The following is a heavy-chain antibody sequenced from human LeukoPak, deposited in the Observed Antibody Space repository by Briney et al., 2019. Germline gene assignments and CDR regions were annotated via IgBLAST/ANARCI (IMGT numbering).Heavy chain of an antibody. V-gene: IGHV5-51*01. CDR2: IYPGDFDT. CDR3: ARLDPAARYFDY. Sequence: GESLQISCKGSGYSFTSYWIGWVRPLRGKGLEWMGIIYPGDFDTRYSPSFQGQVTISADKSISTAYLQWSSLKASDTAMYYCARLDPAARYFDYWGQGTLVTVSS. D-gene: IGHD6-6*01. CDR1: GYSFTSYW. J-gene: IGHJ4*02.